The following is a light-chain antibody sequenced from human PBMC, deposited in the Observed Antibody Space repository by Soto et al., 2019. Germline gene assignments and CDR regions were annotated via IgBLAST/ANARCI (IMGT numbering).Light chain of an antibody. CDR2: DVS. J-gene: IGLJ3*02. CDR1: SSDVGGYNY. Sequence: QSALTQSASVSGSPGQSITNSCTGTSSDVGGYNYVSWYQQHPGKAPKLIIYDVSNRPSGVSTRFSGSKSGNTASLTISGLQAEDEADYSCSSYTSTNSWVFGGGTKVTVL. CDR3: SSYTSTNSWV. V-gene: IGLV2-14*01.